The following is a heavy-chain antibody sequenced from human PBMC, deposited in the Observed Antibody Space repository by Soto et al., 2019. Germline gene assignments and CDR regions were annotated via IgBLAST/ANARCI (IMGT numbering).Heavy chain of an antibody. V-gene: IGHV1-8*01. D-gene: IGHD2-2*01. CDR1: GYTFTSYD. CDR2: MNPKSGNT. CDR3: VRVGIVPAAHWRENWFDS. Sequence: QVQLVQSGAEVKKPGASVKVSCKVSGYTFTSYDINWVRQATGQGLEWMGWMNPKSGNTGYAQKFQGRVTMTMNTSIGTAYMELSSLRSEDTAVYYCVRVGIVPAAHWRENWFDSWGQGTLVSVSS. J-gene: IGHJ5*01.